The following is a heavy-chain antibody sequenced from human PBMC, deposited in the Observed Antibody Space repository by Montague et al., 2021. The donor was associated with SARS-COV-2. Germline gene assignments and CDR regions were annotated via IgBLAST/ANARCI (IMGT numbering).Heavy chain of an antibody. J-gene: IGHJ6*02. CDR3: ASGLDYGDYYYYYGMDV. CDR1: GFTFSSYA. D-gene: IGHD4-17*01. CDR2: ISGSGGST. Sequence: SLRLSCPASGFTFSSYAMSWVRQAPGKGLEWVSAISGSGGSTYYADSVKGRFTISRDNSKNTLYLQMNSLRAEDTAVYYCASGLDYGDYYYYYGMDVWGQGTTVTVSS. V-gene: IGHV3-23*01.